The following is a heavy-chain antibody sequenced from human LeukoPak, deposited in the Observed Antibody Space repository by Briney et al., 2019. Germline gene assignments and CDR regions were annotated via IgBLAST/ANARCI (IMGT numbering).Heavy chain of an antibody. Sequence: ASVKLSCKVSGYTFTDYYMHWVQQAPGKGLEWMGLVDPEDGETICAEKFQGRVTITADTSTDTAYMELSSLRSEDTAVYYCATDPRNRFDYWGQGTLVTVSS. CDR1: GYTFTDYY. CDR2: VDPEDGET. J-gene: IGHJ4*02. CDR3: ATDPRNRFDY. D-gene: IGHD1-14*01. V-gene: IGHV1-69-2*01.